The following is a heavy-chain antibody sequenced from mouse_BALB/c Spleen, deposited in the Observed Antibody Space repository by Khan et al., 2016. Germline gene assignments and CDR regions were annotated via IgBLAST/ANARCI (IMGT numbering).Heavy chain of an antibody. Sequence: EVQLQESGPGLVKPSQSLSLTCTVTDYSITSDYAWNWLRQFPGNKLEWMGYISYSGSTSYNPSLKSRLSITRDTSKNQFFLQLNSVTTEDTATYYCARDYYGSSYFDYWGQGTTLTVSS. V-gene: IGHV3-2*02. CDR1: DYSITSDYA. CDR2: ISYSGST. D-gene: IGHD1-1*01. CDR3: ARDYYGSSYFDY. J-gene: IGHJ2*01.